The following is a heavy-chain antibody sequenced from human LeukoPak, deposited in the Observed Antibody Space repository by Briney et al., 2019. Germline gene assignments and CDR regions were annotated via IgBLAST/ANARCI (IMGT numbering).Heavy chain of an antibody. Sequence: GRSLRLSCAASGVTFSSYAMHWVRQAPGKGLEWVAVISYDGSNKYYADSVKGRFTISRDNSKNTVYLQMNSLRAEDTAVYYCARNIPVTRWGYWGQGTLVTVSS. V-gene: IGHV3-30*14. J-gene: IGHJ4*02. CDR3: ARNIPVTRWGY. CDR1: GVTFSSYA. D-gene: IGHD2-21*01. CDR2: ISYDGSNK.